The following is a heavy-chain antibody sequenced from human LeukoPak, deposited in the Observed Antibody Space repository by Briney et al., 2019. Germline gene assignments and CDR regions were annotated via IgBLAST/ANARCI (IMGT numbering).Heavy chain of an antibody. D-gene: IGHD6-13*01. CDR1: GFTFTNYW. CDR2: ISYDGSNK. CDR3: AKAKYSSSWYNDYYYMDV. Sequence: GGSLRLSCAASGFTFTNYWMSWVRQAPGKGLEWVAVISYDGSNKYYADSVKGRFTISRDNSKNTLYLQMNSLRAEDTAVYYCAKAKYSSSWYNDYYYMDVWGKGTTVTVSS. J-gene: IGHJ6*03. V-gene: IGHV3-30*18.